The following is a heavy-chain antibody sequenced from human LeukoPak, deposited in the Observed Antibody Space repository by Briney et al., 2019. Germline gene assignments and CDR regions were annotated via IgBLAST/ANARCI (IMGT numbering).Heavy chain of an antibody. CDR3: ARLLAGGNAFDI. Sequence: ASMKVSCKACGYTFTGNYIHWVRQAPGQGLEWMGWINPNSGGTKYAQKFQGRVTLTSDTSITTAYLDLASLTSDDTAVYYCARLLAGGNAFDIWGQGTMLAVSS. CDR2: INPNSGGT. V-gene: IGHV1-2*02. D-gene: IGHD3-16*01. CDR1: GYTFTGNY. J-gene: IGHJ3*02.